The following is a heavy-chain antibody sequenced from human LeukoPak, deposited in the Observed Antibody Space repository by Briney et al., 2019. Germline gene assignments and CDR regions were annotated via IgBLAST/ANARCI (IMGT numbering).Heavy chain of an antibody. CDR2: INHSGST. CDR1: GGSFSGYY. D-gene: IGHD6-13*01. J-gene: IGHJ3*02. CDR3: ARYSSSWYDAFDI. Sequence: SETLSLTCAVYGGSFSGYYWSWIRQPPGKGLEWIGEINHSGSTNYNPSLKSRVTISVDTSKNQFSLKLSSVTAADTAVYYCARYSSSWYDAFDIWGQGTMVTVSS. V-gene: IGHV4-34*01.